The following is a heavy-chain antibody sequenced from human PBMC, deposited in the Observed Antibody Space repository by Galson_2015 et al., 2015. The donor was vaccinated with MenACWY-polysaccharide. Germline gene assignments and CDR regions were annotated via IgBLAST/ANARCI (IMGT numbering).Heavy chain of an antibody. J-gene: IGHJ6*02. V-gene: IGHV3-53*01. CDR3: ARHRPRGNGMDV. CDR1: GLIVSANY. D-gene: IGHD1-14*01. CDR2: IYSGGNT. Sequence: SLRLSCAASGLIVSANYMAWFRQPPGKGLEWVSTIYSGGNTYYADSVKGRFTISRDNSKNTLYLQMNSLRADDTAMYYCARHRPRGNGMDVWGQGITVTVSS.